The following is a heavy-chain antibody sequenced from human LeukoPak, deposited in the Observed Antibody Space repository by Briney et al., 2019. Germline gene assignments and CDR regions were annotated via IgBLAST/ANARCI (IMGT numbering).Heavy chain of an antibody. J-gene: IGHJ4*02. CDR2: ISYDGSNK. D-gene: IGHD4-23*01. Sequence: GGSLRLSCAASGFMFSSYAMHWVRQAPDKGLEWVAVISYDGSNKYYADSVKGRFTISRDNSKNTLHLQMNSLRVEDTAVYYCGRDGTGAATVVTHWGQGTLVTVSS. CDR1: GFMFSSYA. V-gene: IGHV3-30-3*01. CDR3: GRDGTGAATVVTH.